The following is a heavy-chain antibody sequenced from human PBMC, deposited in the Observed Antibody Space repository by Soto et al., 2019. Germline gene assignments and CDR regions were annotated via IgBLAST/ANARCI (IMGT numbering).Heavy chain of an antibody. Sequence: GGSLRLSCVVSGLTFSDCTMNWVRQAPGKGLEWLSHIGTTTGSIYYAASVQGRFTISRDDAKNSLYLQMSSLRHEDTAVYYCATFSAQDPRRWFWSQGTLVTVSS. D-gene: IGHD3-10*01. J-gene: IGHJ4*02. V-gene: IGHV3-48*02. CDR2: IGTTTGSI. CDR1: GLTFSDCT. CDR3: ATFSAQDPRRWF.